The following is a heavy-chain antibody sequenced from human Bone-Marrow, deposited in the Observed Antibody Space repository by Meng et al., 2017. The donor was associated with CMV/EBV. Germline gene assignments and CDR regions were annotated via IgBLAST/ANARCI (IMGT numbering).Heavy chain of an antibody. J-gene: IGHJ4*02. CDR2: IWYDGSNK. D-gene: IGHD1-26*01. CDR1: GFTFSSYG. Sequence: GESLKISCAASGFTFSSYGMHWVRQAPGKGLDWVAVIWYDGSNKYYADSVKGRFTISRDNSKNTLYLQMNSLRAEDTAVYYCARGLIRGTDYWGQGTLVTVSS. CDR3: ARGLIRGTDY. V-gene: IGHV3-33*01.